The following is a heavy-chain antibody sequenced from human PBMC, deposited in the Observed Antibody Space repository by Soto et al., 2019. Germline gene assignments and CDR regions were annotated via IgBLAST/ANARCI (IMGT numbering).Heavy chain of an antibody. J-gene: IGHJ4*02. D-gene: IGHD2-8*01. Sequence: SXTLSLTCTVSGGSMSSSSYYWCWIRQPPGKGPEWMGSIYYSGSTYYNPPLKSRVTISVDTSKNQFSLKLSSLTASDTAVYSCASSNQVADFDYWAQGTLVTVP. CDR3: ASSNQVADFDY. CDR2: IYYSGST. CDR1: GGSMSSSSYY. V-gene: IGHV4-39*01.